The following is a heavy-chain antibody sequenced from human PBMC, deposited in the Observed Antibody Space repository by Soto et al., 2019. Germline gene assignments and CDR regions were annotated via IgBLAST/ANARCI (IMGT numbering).Heavy chain of an antibody. D-gene: IGHD4-17*01. CDR2: ISGSGGST. CDR3: ATGQYCGDTSFDY. Sequence: EVQLLESGGGLVQPGGSLRLSCAASGVTFSSYAMSWVRQAPGKGLEWVSAISGSGGSTYYADSVKGRFSIARDNSENLLYLQLNSLRAEDTAVYYCATGQYCGDTSFDYWGQGTLVTVAS. J-gene: IGHJ4*02. CDR1: GVTFSSYA. V-gene: IGHV3-23*01.